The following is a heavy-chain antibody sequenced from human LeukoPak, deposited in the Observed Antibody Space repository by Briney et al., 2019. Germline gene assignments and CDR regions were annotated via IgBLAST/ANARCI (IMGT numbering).Heavy chain of an antibody. J-gene: IGHJ4*02. CDR2: ISAYNGNT. Sequence: ASVRVSCKASGYTFTSYGISWVRQAPGQGLEWMGWISAYNGNTNYAQKLQGRVTMTTDTSTSTAFMELRRLISDDTAVYYCARGRYCISSSCSNAGDYFDYWGQGTLVAVSP. D-gene: IGHD2-2*01. CDR3: ARGRYCISSSCSNAGDYFDY. V-gene: IGHV1-18*01. CDR1: GYTFTSYG.